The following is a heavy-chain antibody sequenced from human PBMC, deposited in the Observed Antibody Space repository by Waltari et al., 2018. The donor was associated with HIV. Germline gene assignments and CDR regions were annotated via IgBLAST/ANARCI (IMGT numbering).Heavy chain of an antibody. CDR3: ARGDGVRGAMGDY. CDR2: INPNSGGT. J-gene: IGHJ4*02. D-gene: IGHD3-10*01. Sequence: QVQLVQSGAEVKKPGASVKVSCKASGYTFTGYYMHWVRQAPGQGLEWMGRINPNSGGTNKAQKFQGRVTMTRDTSISTAYMELSRLRSDDTAVYYCARGDGVRGAMGDYWGQGTLVTVSS. V-gene: IGHV1-2*06. CDR1: GYTFTGYY.